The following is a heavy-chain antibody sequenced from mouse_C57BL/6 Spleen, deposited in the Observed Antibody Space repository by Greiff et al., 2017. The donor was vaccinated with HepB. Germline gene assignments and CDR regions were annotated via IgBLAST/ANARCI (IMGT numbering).Heavy chain of an antibody. D-gene: IGHD4-1*01. V-gene: IGHV5-4*01. Sequence: EVKVVESGGGLVKPGGSLKLSCAASGFTFSSYAMSWVRQTPEKRLEWVATISDGGSYTYYPDNVKGRFTISRDNAKNNLYLQMSHLKSEDTAMYYCARDRTGTRWYFDVWGTGTTVTVSS. CDR1: GFTFSSYA. CDR3: ARDRTGTRWYFDV. CDR2: ISDGGSYT. J-gene: IGHJ1*03.